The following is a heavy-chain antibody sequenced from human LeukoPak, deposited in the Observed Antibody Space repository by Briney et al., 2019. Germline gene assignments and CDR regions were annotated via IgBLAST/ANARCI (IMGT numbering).Heavy chain of an antibody. Sequence: GGSLRLSCAASGFTFTNYWMSWVRQAPGKGLEWVANIKQDGSEKYYVDSVVGRFTISRDNAENSLSLQMNSLRGEDTAVYYCVRALGSSSADYWGLGTLVTVSS. J-gene: IGHJ4*02. CDR1: GFTFTNYW. CDR2: IKQDGSEK. D-gene: IGHD6-6*01. CDR3: VRALGSSSADY. V-gene: IGHV3-7*01.